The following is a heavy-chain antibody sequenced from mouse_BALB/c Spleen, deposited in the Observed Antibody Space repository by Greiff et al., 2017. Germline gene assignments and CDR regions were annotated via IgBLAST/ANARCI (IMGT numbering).Heavy chain of an antibody. V-gene: IGHV14-3*02. J-gene: IGHJ4*01. CDR1: GFNIKDTY. CDR2: IDPANGNT. Sequence: VQLQQSGAELVRSGASVKLSCTASGFNIKDTYMHWVKQRPEQGLEWIGRIDPANGNTKYDPKFQGKATITADTSSNTAYLQLSSLTSEDTAVYYCARDFGYYAMDYWGQGTSVTVSS. CDR3: ARDFGYYAMDY.